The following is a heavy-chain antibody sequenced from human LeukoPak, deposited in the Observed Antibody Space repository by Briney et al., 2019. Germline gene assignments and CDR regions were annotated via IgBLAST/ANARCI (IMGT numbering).Heavy chain of an antibody. D-gene: IGHD3-22*01. J-gene: IGHJ4*02. CDR2: IYTGGGI. V-gene: IGHV3-53*01. CDR1: GFTFSSYA. Sequence: GGSLRLSCAASGFTFSSYAMSWVRQAPGKGLEWVAVIYTGGGIYYADSVKGRFTISRDNSKNTLYLQMNSLGVEDTAVYYCARDGDDTSGYFSPFDYWGQGTLVTVSS. CDR3: ARDGDDTSGYFSPFDY.